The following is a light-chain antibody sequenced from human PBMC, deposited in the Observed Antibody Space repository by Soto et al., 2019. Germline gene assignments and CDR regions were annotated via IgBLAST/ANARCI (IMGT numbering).Light chain of an antibody. CDR3: HHYDNTLWT. Sequence: DSELARSPGTLILSHGKRATHCYRASQSLTNNFLAWYQQKPGQAPRLLIYGASRRATASPDRFRGSVSGTAFTLTISRLEPEGFAVYYWHHYDNTLWTFGQGTKGDIK. V-gene: IGKV3-20*01. CDR2: GAS. J-gene: IGKJ1*01. CDR1: QSLTNNF.